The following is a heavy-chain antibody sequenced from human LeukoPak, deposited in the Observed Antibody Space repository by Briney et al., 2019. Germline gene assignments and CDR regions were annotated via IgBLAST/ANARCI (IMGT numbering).Heavy chain of an antibody. J-gene: IGHJ4*02. V-gene: IGHV1-18*01. D-gene: IGHD6-13*01. CDR2: ISAYNGNT. CDR3: ARDIGPYSSWYYYPYFDY. Sequence: ASVKVSCKASGYTFTSYGISWVRQAPGQGLEWMGWISAYNGNTNYAQKLQGRVTMTTDTSTSTAYMELRSLRSDDTAVYYCARDIGPYSSWYYYPYFDYWGQGTLVTVSS. CDR1: GYTFTSYG.